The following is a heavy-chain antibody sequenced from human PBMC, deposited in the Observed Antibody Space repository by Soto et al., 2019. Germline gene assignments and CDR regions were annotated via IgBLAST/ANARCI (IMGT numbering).Heavy chain of an antibody. J-gene: IGHJ3*02. D-gene: IGHD2-15*01. Sequence: PSETLSLTCTVSGGSISSGGYYWSWIRQHPGKGLEWIGYIYYSGSTYYNPSLKSRVTISVDTSKNQFSLKLSSVTAADTAVYYCASIGVVVPPRDIWGQGTMVTVSS. V-gene: IGHV4-31*03. CDR2: IYYSGST. CDR3: ASIGVVVPPRDI. CDR1: GGSISSGGYY.